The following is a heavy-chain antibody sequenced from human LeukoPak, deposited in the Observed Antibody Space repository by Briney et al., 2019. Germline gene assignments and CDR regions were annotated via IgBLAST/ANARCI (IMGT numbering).Heavy chain of an antibody. J-gene: IGHJ5*02. CDR1: GFTFSNYA. CDR3: TKAGGWFGELQTSADNWFDP. CDR2: ISGSGGST. V-gene: IGHV3-23*01. D-gene: IGHD3-10*01. Sequence: GGSLRLSCTASGFTFSNYAMSWVRQAPGKGLEWVSSISGSGGSTFSADSVKGRFTISRDNSKNTLYLQMNSLRAEDTAVYYCTKAGGWFGELQTSADNWFDPWGQGTLVTVSS.